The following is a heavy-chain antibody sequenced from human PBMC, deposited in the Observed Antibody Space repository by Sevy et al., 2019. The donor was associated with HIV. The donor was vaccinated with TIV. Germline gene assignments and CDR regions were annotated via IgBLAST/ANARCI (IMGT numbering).Heavy chain of an antibody. CDR2: IRAYKGNT. Sequence: ASVKVSCKASGYTFTSYGISWVRQAPGQVLEWMGWIRAYKGNTNYAQKFQGRVTMTTDTSTFTANMELRSLRYDDTAVYYCARDRDYDYIWGTFPYRDYWGQGTLVTVSS. CDR3: ARDRDYDYIWGTFPYRDY. J-gene: IGHJ4*02. D-gene: IGHD3-16*01. CDR1: GYTFTSYG. V-gene: IGHV1-18*01.